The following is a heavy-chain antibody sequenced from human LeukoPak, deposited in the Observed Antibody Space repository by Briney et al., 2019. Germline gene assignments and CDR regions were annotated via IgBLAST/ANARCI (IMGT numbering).Heavy chain of an antibody. D-gene: IGHD3-22*01. Sequence: GGSLRLSCAASGFTFSSYSMNWVRQAPGKGLEWVSSISSSSSYIYYADSVKGRFTISRDNAKNSLYLQMNSLRAEDTAVYYCARDGGYYYDSSGPPRYWGQGTLVTVSS. J-gene: IGHJ4*02. CDR1: GFTFSSYS. V-gene: IGHV3-21*01. CDR3: ARDGGYYYDSSGPPRY. CDR2: ISSSSSYI.